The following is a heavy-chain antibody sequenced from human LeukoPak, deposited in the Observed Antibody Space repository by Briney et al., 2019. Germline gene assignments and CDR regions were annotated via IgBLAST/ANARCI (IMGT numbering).Heavy chain of an antibody. D-gene: IGHD6-19*01. CDR3: ARETPHSSGSCMDV. CDR1: GGTFSSYT. J-gene: IGHJ6*02. V-gene: IGHV1-69*13. Sequence: SVKVSCKASGGTFSSYTVSWVRQAPGQGLEWMGGIIPIFGTANYAQKFQGRVTITADESTCTAYMELSSLRSEDTAVYYCARETPHSSGSCMDVWGQGTTVTVSS. CDR2: IIPIFGTA.